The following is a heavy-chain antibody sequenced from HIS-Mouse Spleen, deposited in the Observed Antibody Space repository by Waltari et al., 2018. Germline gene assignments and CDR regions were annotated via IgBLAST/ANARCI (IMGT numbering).Heavy chain of an antibody. V-gene: IGHV4-39*07. CDR3: ARHVRDFWSGYSDY. CDR1: GGSISSCSYY. J-gene: IGHJ4*02. CDR2: IYYSGST. Sequence: QLQLQESGPGLVKPSETLSLTRTVSGGSISSCSYYWGWIRPPPGKGLEWIGSIYYSGSTYYNPSLKSRVTISVDTSKNQFSLKLSSVTAADTAVYYCARHVRDFWSGYSDYWGQGTLVTVSS. D-gene: IGHD3-3*01.